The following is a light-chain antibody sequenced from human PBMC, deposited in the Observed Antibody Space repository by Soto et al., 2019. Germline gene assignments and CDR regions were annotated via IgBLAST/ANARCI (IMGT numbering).Light chain of an antibody. J-gene: IGKJ2*01. CDR2: GAS. V-gene: IGKV3-20*01. CDR3: QQCGSSSYT. Sequence: EIVLTQSPGTLSLSPGERATLSCRASQSVSSSYLAWYQQKPGQAPRLLIYGASSRATGIPDRFSGSGSGTDFTLTISRLEPEDFAVYYCQQCGSSSYTFGQGTKLEIK. CDR1: QSVSSSY.